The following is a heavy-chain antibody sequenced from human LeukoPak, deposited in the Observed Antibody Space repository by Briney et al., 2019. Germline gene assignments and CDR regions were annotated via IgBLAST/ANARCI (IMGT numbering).Heavy chain of an antibody. CDR3: ARAAYYYDSSGYHWYFDL. CDR1: GDSISGYY. D-gene: IGHD3-22*01. V-gene: IGHV4-59*01. Sequence: SETLSLTCTVSGDSISGYYWSWIRQPPGKGLEWIGYIYYSGSTNYNPPLKSRVTISVDTSKNHFSLKLSSVTAADTAVYYCARAAYYYDSSGYHWYFDLWGRGTLVTVSS. CDR2: IYYSGST. J-gene: IGHJ2*01.